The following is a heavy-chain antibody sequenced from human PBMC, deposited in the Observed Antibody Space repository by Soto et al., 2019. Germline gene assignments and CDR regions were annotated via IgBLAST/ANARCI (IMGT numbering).Heavy chain of an antibody. Sequence: QVQLVESGGGVVQPGRSLRLSCAASGFTFSSYGMHWVRQAPGKGLEWVAVISYDGSNKYYADSVKGRFTISRDNSKNTLYLQMNSLRAEDTAVYYCAKEATLWFGELQGGIDYWGQGTLVTVSS. D-gene: IGHD3-10*01. J-gene: IGHJ4*02. CDR3: AKEATLWFGELQGGIDY. CDR1: GFTFSSYG. CDR2: ISYDGSNK. V-gene: IGHV3-30*18.